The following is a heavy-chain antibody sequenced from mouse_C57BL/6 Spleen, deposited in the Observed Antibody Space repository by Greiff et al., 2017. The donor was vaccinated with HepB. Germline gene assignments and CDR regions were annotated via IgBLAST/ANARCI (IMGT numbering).Heavy chain of an antibody. CDR1: GFTFSSYT. J-gene: IGHJ1*03. Sequence: EVKLVESGGGLVKPGGSLKLSCAASGFTFSSYTMSWVRQTPEKRLEWVATISGGGGNTYYPDSVKGRFTISRDNAKNTLYLQMSSLRSEDTALYYCARQGSYDGYLYWYFDVWGTGTTVTVSS. V-gene: IGHV5-9*01. D-gene: IGHD2-3*01. CDR2: ISGGGGNT. CDR3: ARQGSYDGYLYWYFDV.